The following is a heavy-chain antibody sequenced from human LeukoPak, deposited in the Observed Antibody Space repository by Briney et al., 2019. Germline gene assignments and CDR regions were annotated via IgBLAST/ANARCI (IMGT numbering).Heavy chain of an antibody. CDR1: GDSIGSYY. Sequence: SETLSLTCTVSGDSIGSYYRSWIRQPPGKGLEWIGDISYSVSTRYNPYLKNRVTILVDTTTNLFSLHLTSVPAADATAYYCTGVMRTSGTYLLDSWGQGTLLTVSS. D-gene: IGHD3-10*01. J-gene: IGHJ4*02. V-gene: IGHV4-59*01. CDR2: ISYSVST. CDR3: TGVMRTSGTYLLDS.